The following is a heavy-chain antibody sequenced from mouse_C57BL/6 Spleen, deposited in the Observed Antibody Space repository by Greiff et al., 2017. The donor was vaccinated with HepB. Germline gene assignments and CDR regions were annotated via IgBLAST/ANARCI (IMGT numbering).Heavy chain of an antibody. CDR1: GYAFSSYW. D-gene: IGHD1-1*01. Sequence: QVQLQQSGAELVKPGASVKISCKASGYAFSSYWMNWVKQRPGKGLEWIGQIYPGDGDTNYNGKFKGKATLTADKSSSTAYMQLSSLTSEDSAVYFCARVDYYGSSRGFAYWGQGTLVTVSA. V-gene: IGHV1-80*01. J-gene: IGHJ3*01. CDR3: ARVDYYGSSRGFAY. CDR2: IYPGDGDT.